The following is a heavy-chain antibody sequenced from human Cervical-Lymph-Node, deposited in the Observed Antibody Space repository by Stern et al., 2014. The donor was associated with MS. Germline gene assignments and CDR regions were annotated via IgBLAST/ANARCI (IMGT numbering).Heavy chain of an antibody. CDR2: ISYDRSQK. CDR3: ASPAGSSDWADFDS. V-gene: IGHV3-30-3*01. Sequence: QMQLVQSGGGVVQPGRSLRLSCAASGFTFSSYAMHWVRQAPGKGLEWVAVISYDRSQKYYADSVKGRFSISRDNSKSTLYLQMNSLRPNDTAMYYCASPAGSSDWADFDSWGQGTLVTVSS. D-gene: IGHD6-19*01. CDR1: GFTFSSYA. J-gene: IGHJ4*02.